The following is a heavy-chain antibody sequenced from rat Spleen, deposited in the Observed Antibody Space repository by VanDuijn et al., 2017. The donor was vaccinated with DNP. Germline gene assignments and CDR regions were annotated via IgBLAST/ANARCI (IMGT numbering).Heavy chain of an antibody. CDR1: GFIFSNYG. J-gene: IGHJ2*01. D-gene: IGHD1-4*01. Sequence: EVQLVESGGGLVQPGRSLKLSCAASGFIFSNYGMTWVRQAPTKGLEWVATISYDGGVTSYRDSVKGRFTISRDNAKSTLYLQMDSLRSEDTATYYCARHAYPGHSYFDYWGQGVMVTVSS. V-gene: IGHV5-29*01. CDR2: ISYDGGVT. CDR3: ARHAYPGHSYFDY.